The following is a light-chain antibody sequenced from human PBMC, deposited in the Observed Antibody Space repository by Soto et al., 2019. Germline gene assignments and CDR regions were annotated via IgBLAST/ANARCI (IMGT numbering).Light chain of an antibody. CDR1: QGITKY. CDR3: PQSSNASLT. CDR2: AAS. J-gene: IGKJ4*01. V-gene: IGKV1-39*01. Sequence: TPMTQSPSSLSASVGDRVTITCRASQGITKYLNWYQQKPGKAPKLLVYAASSLQSGVASRYSGSGYGTDFTLTISSLQPDESATYFCPQSSNASLTFGGGTKVEI.